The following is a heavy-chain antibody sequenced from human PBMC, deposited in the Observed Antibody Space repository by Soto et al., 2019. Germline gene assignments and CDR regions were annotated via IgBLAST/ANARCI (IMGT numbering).Heavy chain of an antibody. CDR2: IKSKTDGGTT. D-gene: IGHD1-26*01. CDR3: TNTGIVYYYYYGKDV. CDR1: GFPFSNAW. V-gene: IGHV3-15*01. J-gene: IGHJ6*02. Sequence: PGSSLSLSCAASGFPFSNAWMSWVLQAPGKGLEWVGRIKSKTDGGTTDYAAPVKGRLTISRDDSKNTLYLQMNSLKTEDTAVYYCTNTGIVYYYYYGKDVWGQGTTVTVSS.